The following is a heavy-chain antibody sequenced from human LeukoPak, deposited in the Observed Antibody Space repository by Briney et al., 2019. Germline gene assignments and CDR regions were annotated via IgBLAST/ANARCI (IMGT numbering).Heavy chain of an antibody. D-gene: IGHD3-10*01. Sequence: GGSLRLSCAASGFTLSSYSMNWVRQAPGKGLEWVSSISRSSSYIYYADSVKGRFTISRDNAKNSLYLQMNSLRAEDTAVYYCAKDRAYLVDYWGQGTLVTVSS. J-gene: IGHJ4*02. V-gene: IGHV3-21*01. CDR2: ISRSSSYI. CDR1: GFTLSSYS. CDR3: AKDRAYLVDY.